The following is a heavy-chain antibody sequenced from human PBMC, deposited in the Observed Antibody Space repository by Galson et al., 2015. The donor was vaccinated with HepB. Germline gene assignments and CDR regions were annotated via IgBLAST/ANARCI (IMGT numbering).Heavy chain of an antibody. V-gene: IGHV3-15*01. CDR1: GFTFNNAW. J-gene: IGHJ4*02. D-gene: IGHD3-22*01. Sequence: PRLSCAASGFTFNNAWMSWVRQAPGKGLAWVGRVRSKPDGATTDYAAPVKGRFTISRDDSKNTLYLQMNSLKTEDTAVYYCSTAQLSAYYYDTRGFHDYFDYWGQGTLVTVSS. CDR2: VRSKPDGATT. CDR3: STAQLSAYYYDTRGFHDYFDY.